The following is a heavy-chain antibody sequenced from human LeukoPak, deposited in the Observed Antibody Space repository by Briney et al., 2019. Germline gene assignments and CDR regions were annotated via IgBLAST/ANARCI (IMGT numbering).Heavy chain of an antibody. Sequence: PGGSLRLSCAASGFTFSSYEMNWVRQAPGKGLEWVSYISSSGSTIYYADSVKGRFTISRDNAKNSLYLQMNSLRAEDTAVYYCARDWGSLYYLDYWGQGTLVTVSS. V-gene: IGHV3-48*03. CDR3: ARDWGSLYYLDY. CDR1: GFTFSSYE. CDR2: ISSSGSTI. J-gene: IGHJ4*02. D-gene: IGHD3-10*01.